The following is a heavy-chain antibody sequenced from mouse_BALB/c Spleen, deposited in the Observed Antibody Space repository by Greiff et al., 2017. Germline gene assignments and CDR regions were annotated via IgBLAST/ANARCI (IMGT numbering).Heavy chain of an antibody. CDR3: ARGSSSRDYAMDY. Sequence: EVKVVESGGGLVQPGGSRKLSCAASGFTFSSFGMHWVRQAPEKGLEWVAYISSGSSTIYYADTVKGRFTISRDNPKNTLFLQMTSLRSEDTAMYYCARGSSSRDYAMDYWGQGTSVTVSS. CDR1: GFTFSSFG. V-gene: IGHV5-17*02. CDR2: ISSGSSTI. J-gene: IGHJ4*01. D-gene: IGHD1-1*01.